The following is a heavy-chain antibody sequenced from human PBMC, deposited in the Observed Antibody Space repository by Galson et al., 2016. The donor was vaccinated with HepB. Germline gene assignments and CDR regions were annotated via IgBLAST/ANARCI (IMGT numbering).Heavy chain of an antibody. J-gene: IGHJ4*02. CDR1: GASIISSNW. V-gene: IGHV4-4*02. CDR2: IYHSGST. D-gene: IGHD1-26*01. CDR3: AISGSYRYSDS. Sequence: SETLSLTCAVSGASIISSNWWSWVRQSPGKGLEWIGNIYHSGSTNSNPSFKSRLSLSVDKSKNQFSLNLTSVTAADTAVYYCAISGSYRYSDSWGQGTLVTVSS.